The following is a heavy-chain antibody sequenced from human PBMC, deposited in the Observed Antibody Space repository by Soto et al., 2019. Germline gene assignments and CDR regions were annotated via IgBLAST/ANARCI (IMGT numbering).Heavy chain of an antibody. V-gene: IGHV1-2*04. J-gene: IGHJ5*02. CDR2: INPNSGGT. CDR1: GYTFTGYY. D-gene: IGHD2-2*01. Sequence: QVQLVQSGAEVKKPGASVKVSCKASGYTFTGYYMHWVRQAPGQGLEWMGWINPNSGGTNYAQKFQGWVTMTRETSISTAYMELSRLRSDDTAVYYCAREDIVVVPAARFYRWFDPWGQGTLVTVSS. CDR3: AREDIVVVPAARFYRWFDP.